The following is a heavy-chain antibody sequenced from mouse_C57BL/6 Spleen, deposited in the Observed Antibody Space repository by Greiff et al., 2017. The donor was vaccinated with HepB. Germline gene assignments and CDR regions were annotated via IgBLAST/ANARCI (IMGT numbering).Heavy chain of an antibody. CDR2: IDPSDSYT. Sequence: QVQLQQPGAELVKPGASVKLSCKASGYTFTSYWMQWVKQRPGQGLEWIGEIDPSDSYTNYNQKFKGKATLTVYTSSSTAYMQLSSLTSEDSAVYYCARSDYWGQGTSVTVSS. J-gene: IGHJ4*01. CDR3: ARSDY. CDR1: GYTFTSYW. V-gene: IGHV1-50*01.